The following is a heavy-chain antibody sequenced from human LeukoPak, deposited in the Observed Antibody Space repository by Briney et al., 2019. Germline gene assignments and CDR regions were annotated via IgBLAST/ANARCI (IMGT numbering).Heavy chain of an antibody. D-gene: IGHD1-26*01. CDR3: AKSGGYGLIDY. CDR2: INHSGST. Sequence: SETLSLTCAVYGGSFSGYYWSWIRQPPGKGLEWIGEINHSGSTNYNPSLKSRVTISVDTSKNQVSLKLNSVTAADSAMYYCAKSGGYGLIDYWGQGTLVTVSS. CDR1: GGSFSGYY. V-gene: IGHV4-34*01. J-gene: IGHJ4*01.